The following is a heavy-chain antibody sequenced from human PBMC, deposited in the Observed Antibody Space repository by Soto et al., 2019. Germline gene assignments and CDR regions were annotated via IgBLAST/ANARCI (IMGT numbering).Heavy chain of an antibody. Sequence: SETLSLTCTVSGGSISSYYWSWIRQPPGKGLEWIGYIYYSGSTNYNPSLKSRVTISVDTSKNQFSLKLSSVTAADTAVYYCAREGDTMVRGPPPLMDVWGKGTTVTVSS. CDR3: AREGDTMVRGPPPLMDV. D-gene: IGHD3-10*01. V-gene: IGHV4-59*01. J-gene: IGHJ6*03. CDR2: IYYSGST. CDR1: GGSISSYY.